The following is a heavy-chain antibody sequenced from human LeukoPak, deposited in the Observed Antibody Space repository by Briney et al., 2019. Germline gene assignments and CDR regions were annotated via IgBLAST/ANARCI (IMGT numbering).Heavy chain of an antibody. D-gene: IGHD3-22*01. CDR3: ARVMEYHDGSGSFDY. Sequence: ASVKVSCKASGYTFTNHFIHWVRQAPGQGLEWMAIINPGGGSINYAQKFQGRVTMTRDTSTSTVYMELRSLRSEDTAVYYCARVMEYHDGSGSFDYWGQGTLVTVSS. J-gene: IGHJ4*02. V-gene: IGHV1-46*01. CDR1: GYTFTNHF. CDR2: INPGGGSI.